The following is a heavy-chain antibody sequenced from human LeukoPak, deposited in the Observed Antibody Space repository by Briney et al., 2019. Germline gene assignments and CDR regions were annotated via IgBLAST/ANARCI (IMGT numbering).Heavy chain of an antibody. CDR2: LYHSGGT. J-gene: IGHJ4*02. CDR3: ARVSLVRGAPDYYFDY. V-gene: IGHV4-30-2*01. D-gene: IGHD3-10*01. Sequence: PSETLSLTCTVSGGSISSGGYPWSWIRQPPGKGLEWIGYLYHSGGTYYNPSLKSRVTISVDRSRNQFSLKLTSVTAADTAVYYCARVSLVRGAPDYYFDYWGQGTLVTVSS. CDR1: GGSISSGGYP.